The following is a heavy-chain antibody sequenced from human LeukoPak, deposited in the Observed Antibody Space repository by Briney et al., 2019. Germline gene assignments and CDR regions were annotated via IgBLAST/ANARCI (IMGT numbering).Heavy chain of an antibody. Sequence: PGGSLRLSCVGSGLTLSIYGMSWVRQAPGKGPEWVSGMTGSALPSRTHYADTVKGRFTISRDNSKNTLYLQMNSLRAEDTAVYYCAKDSGRSGWLFIDYWGQGTLVTVSS. J-gene: IGHJ4*02. CDR1: GLTLSIYG. CDR2: MTGSALPSRT. V-gene: IGHV3-23*01. CDR3: AKDSGRSGWLFIDY. D-gene: IGHD6-19*01.